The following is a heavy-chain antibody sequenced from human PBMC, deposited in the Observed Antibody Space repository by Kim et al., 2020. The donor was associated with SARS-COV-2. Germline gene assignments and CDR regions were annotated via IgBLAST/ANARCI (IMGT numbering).Heavy chain of an antibody. CDR3: TRGQRYSSNWHFDS. CDR1: GDSISSNSAA. Sequence: SQTLSLTCAISGDSISSNSAAWNWIRQSPSRGLEWLGRTYYRSKWYNDYAVSVKSRVTINPDTSKNQFSLQLNSVTPEDTAVYYCTRGQRYSSNWHFDSWGQGALVTVSS. J-gene: IGHJ4*02. V-gene: IGHV6-1*01. D-gene: IGHD6-13*01. CDR2: TYYRSKWYN.